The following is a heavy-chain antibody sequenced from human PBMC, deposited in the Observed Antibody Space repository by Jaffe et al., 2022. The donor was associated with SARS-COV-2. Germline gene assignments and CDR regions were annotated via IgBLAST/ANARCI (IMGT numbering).Heavy chain of an antibody. J-gene: IGHJ4*02. Sequence: EVQLVESGGALVQPGGSLRLSCAASGFTFSTYAMNWVRQAPSKGLEWVSTISASGADTYYADSVKGRFSISRDNSKDTLYLQMNSLRAEDTAVYYCVKPTAVTAILKRSSFANWGQGALVTVSS. CDR1: GFTFSTYA. CDR3: VKPTAVTAILKRSSFAN. CDR2: ISASGADT. V-gene: IGHV3-23*04. D-gene: IGHD2-21*02.